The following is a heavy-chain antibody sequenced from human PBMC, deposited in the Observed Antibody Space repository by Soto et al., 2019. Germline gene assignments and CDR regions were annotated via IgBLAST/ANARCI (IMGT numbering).Heavy chain of an antibody. J-gene: IGHJ3*02. Sequence: EAQLVESGGGLAQPGRSLRLSCAASGFTFDDYAMHWVRQAPGKGLEWVSGISWRSADITYADSVRGRFTISRDNAKNSLYLQMNSLRLEDTALYYCAKDVTVGATLWKEAFDIWGPGTMVTVSS. D-gene: IGHD1-26*01. CDR1: GFTFDDYA. CDR3: AKDVTVGATLWKEAFDI. V-gene: IGHV3-9*01. CDR2: ISWRSADI.